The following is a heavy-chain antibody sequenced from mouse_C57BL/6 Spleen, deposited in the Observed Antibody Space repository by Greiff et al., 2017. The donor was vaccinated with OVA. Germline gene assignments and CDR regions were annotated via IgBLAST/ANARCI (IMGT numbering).Heavy chain of an antibody. CDR1: GYTFTSYW. CDR2: IDPSDSYT. CDR3: ARSSSGYVDY. D-gene: IGHD3-2*02. V-gene: IGHV1-50*01. Sequence: QVQLQQPGAELVKPGASVKLSCKASGYTFTSYWMQWVKQRPGQGLEWIGEIDPSDSYTNYNQKFKGKATLTVDTSSSTAYMQLSSLTSEDSAVYYCARSSSGYVDYWGQGTSVTVSS. J-gene: IGHJ4*01.